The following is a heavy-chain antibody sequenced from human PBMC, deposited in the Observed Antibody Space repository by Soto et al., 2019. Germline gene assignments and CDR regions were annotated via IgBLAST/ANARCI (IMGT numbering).Heavy chain of an antibody. J-gene: IGHJ4*02. Sequence: SETLSLTCTVSGGSVSSGSYYWSWIRQPPGKGLEWIGYIYYSGSTNYNPSLKSRVTISVDTSKNQFSLKLSSVTAADTAVYYCARDQGSSGWYGYWGQGTLVTV. CDR2: IYYSGST. CDR3: ARDQGSSGWYGY. D-gene: IGHD6-19*01. V-gene: IGHV4-61*01. CDR1: GGSVSSGSYY.